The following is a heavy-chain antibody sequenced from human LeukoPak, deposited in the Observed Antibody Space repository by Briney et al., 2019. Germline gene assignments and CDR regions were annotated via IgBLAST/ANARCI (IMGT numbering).Heavy chain of an antibody. CDR2: INAYNGNT. V-gene: IGHV1-18*01. J-gene: IGHJ4*02. D-gene: IGHD3-3*01. Sequence: ASVKVSCKASGYTFTSYGISWVRQAPGQGLEWMGWINAYNGNTNYAQKLQGRVTMTTDTSTSTAYMELRSLRSDDTAVYYCARASVIMGYFDYWGQGTLVTVSS. CDR1: GYTFTSYG. CDR3: ARASVIMGYFDY.